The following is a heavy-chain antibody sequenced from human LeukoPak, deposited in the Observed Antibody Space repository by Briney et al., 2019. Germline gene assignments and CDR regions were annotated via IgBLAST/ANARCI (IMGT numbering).Heavy chain of an antibody. CDR1: GYSISSAYS. Sequence: SETLSLACGVSGYSISSAYSWGWIRQPPGKGLEWIGSISHSGSTYYNPSLKSRVSMSVDTSKNQFSLRLTSLTAADTAVYYCAKEVRPTLDYYYYYMDVWGKGTTVTVPS. CDR2: ISHSGST. V-gene: IGHV4-38-2*02. D-gene: IGHD3-10*01. CDR3: AKEVRPTLDYYYYYMDV. J-gene: IGHJ6*03.